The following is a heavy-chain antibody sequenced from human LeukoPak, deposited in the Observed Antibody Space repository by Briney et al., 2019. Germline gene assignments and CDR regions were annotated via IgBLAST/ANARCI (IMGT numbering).Heavy chain of an antibody. Sequence: GASVKVSFTASGGTFSIYAISWVRQAPGQGLEWMGGIVPIFGTANYAQKFQGRVTITADESTSTAYMELSSLRSEDTAVYYCARDMLYGCSGGSCYRYFDYWGQGTLVTVSS. CDR2: IVPIFGTA. D-gene: IGHD2-15*01. V-gene: IGHV1-69*13. CDR1: GGTFSIYA. J-gene: IGHJ4*02. CDR3: ARDMLYGCSGGSCYRYFDY.